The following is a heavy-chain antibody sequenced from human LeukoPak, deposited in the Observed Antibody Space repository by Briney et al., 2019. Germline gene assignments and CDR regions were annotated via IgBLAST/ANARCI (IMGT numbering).Heavy chain of an antibody. CDR2: INPNSSAT. Sequence: VASVKVSCKASGYTFTGYYLHWVRQAPGQGLEWMGWINPNSSATNYAQRFRGRVTMTRDTSISTAYMELNRLTSDDTAVYYCARAVLVASYHLDSWGQGSLAIVSS. V-gene: IGHV1-2*02. CDR1: GYTFTGYY. D-gene: IGHD5-12*01. J-gene: IGHJ4*02. CDR3: ARAVLVASYHLDS.